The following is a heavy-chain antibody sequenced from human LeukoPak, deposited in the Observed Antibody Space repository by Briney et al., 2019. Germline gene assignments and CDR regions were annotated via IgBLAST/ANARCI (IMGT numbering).Heavy chain of an antibody. V-gene: IGHV4-59*08. CDR1: GGSISSYY. Sequence: SETLSLTCTVSGGSISSYYWSWIRQPPGKGLEWIGYIYYSGSTNYNPSLKSRVTISVGTSKNQFSLKLSSVTAADTAVYYCARHDGYSSGWWNFDYWGQGTLVTVSS. D-gene: IGHD6-19*01. J-gene: IGHJ4*02. CDR2: IYYSGST. CDR3: ARHDGYSSGWWNFDY.